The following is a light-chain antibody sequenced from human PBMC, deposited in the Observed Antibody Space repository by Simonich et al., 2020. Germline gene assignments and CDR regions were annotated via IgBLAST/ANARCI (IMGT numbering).Light chain of an antibody. J-gene: IGLJ2*01. CDR1: SSDVGGYKY. V-gene: IGLV2-14*01. Sequence: QSALTQPASVSGSPGQSITISCTGTSSDVGGYKYVSWYQQHPGKAPKLMIYDVSKRPSGVSNRFSGSKSGNTASLTISGLQAEDEADYYCSSYTSSSTSVFGGGTKLTVL. CDR2: DVS. CDR3: SSYTSSSTSV.